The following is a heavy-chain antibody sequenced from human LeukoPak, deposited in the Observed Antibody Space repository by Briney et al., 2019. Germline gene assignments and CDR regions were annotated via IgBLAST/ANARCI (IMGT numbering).Heavy chain of an antibody. J-gene: IGHJ4*02. Sequence: ASVKVSCKASGYTFTGYYMHWVRQAPGQGLEWMGWINSNSGGTNYAQKFQGRVTMTRDTSISTAYMELSRLRSDDTAVYYCARGDEYSSMSVDYWGQGTLVTVSS. CDR2: INSNSGGT. D-gene: IGHD6-6*01. V-gene: IGHV1-2*02. CDR3: ARGDEYSSMSVDY. CDR1: GYTFTGYY.